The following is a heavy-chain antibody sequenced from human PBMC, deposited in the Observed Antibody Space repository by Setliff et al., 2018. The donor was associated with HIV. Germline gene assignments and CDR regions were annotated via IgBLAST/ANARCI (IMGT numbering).Heavy chain of an antibody. V-gene: IGHV4-61*03. Sequence: SETLSLTCAVSGVSITSATYYWSWIRHSPGKGLEWIGYIDYTGSTNYNPSLKSRVTMSVDTSKNHFSLRLNSVTAADTAVYYCARDRSYPFPYWDYWGQGTLVTVSS. CDR2: IDYTGST. CDR3: ARDRSYPFPYWDY. J-gene: IGHJ4*02. D-gene: IGHD2-8*02. CDR1: GVSITSATYY.